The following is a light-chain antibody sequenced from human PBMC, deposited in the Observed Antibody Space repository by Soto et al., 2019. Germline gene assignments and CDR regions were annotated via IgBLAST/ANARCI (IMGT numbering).Light chain of an antibody. Sequence: EIVLTQSPATLSLSPGERATLSCRASQSVGNLLGWCQQKPGQAPRLLIFDATNRATGTPRRFSGSGSGTDFTLTISSLEPEDFAIYYCQQRNFRPEITFGGGTKVEI. CDR1: QSVGNL. J-gene: IGKJ4*01. CDR2: DAT. CDR3: QQRNFRPEIT. V-gene: IGKV3-11*01.